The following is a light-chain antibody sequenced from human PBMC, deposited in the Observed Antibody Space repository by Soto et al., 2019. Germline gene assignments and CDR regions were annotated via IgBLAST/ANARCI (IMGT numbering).Light chain of an antibody. Sequence: DIQMTQSPSTLSASVGDRVTITCRASRGINNYLTWYQQKPGRAPKLLIYAASTLQSGVPSRFSGFGSGTDFTLTISCLQSEDFATYYCQQYYSYPRTFGQGTNGDIK. CDR1: RGINNY. CDR3: QQYYSYPRT. CDR2: AAS. V-gene: IGKV1-9*01. J-gene: IGKJ1*01.